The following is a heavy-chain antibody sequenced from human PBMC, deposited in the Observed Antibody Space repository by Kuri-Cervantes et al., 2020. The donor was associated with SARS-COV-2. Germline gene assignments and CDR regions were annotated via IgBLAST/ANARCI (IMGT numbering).Heavy chain of an antibody. D-gene: IGHD2-21*01. CDR2: ISSSSSTI. V-gene: IGHV3-48*01. CDR3: AKDHFGVPDF. Sequence: GESLKISCAASGFTFSSYSMNWVRQAPGKGLEWVSYISSSSSTIYYADSVKGRFTISRDNAKNSLYLQMTSLRSEDTAIYYCAKDHFGVPDFWGQGTLVTVSS. J-gene: IGHJ4*02. CDR1: GFTFSSYS.